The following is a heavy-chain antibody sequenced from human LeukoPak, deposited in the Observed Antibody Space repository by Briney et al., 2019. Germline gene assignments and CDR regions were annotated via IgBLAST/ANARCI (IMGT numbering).Heavy chain of an antibody. CDR2: INHSGST. Sequence: SETLSLTCTVSGGSFSGYYWSWIRQPPGKGLEWIGEINHSGSTNYNPSLKSRVTISVDTSKNQFSLKLSSVTAADTAVYYCARAAHSGSLAPFDYWGQGTLVTVSS. V-gene: IGHV4-34*01. CDR1: GGSFSGYY. D-gene: IGHD1-26*01. J-gene: IGHJ4*02. CDR3: ARAAHSGSLAPFDY.